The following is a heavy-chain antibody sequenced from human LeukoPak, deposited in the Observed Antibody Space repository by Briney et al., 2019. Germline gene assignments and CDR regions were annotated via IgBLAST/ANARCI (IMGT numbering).Heavy chain of an antibody. J-gene: IGHJ6*03. D-gene: IGHD1-1*01. CDR1: GGSISSYY. V-gene: IGHV4-59*01. CDR2: IYYSGST. CDR3: ARRYEGKDYYYMDV. Sequence: PSETLSLTYTVSGGSISSYYWSWIRQPPGRGLEWIGYIYYSGSTNYNPSLKSRVTISVDTSKNQFSLKLSSVTAADTAVYYCARRYEGKDYYYMDVWGKGTTVTVSS.